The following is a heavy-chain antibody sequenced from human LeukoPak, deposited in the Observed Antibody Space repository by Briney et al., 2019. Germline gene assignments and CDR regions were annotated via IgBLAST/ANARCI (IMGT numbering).Heavy chain of an antibody. CDR1: GFSFSNYG. CDR2: IYHDGSNK. D-gene: IGHD6-19*01. Sequence: GGSLRLSCAASGFSFSNYGMHWVRQAPGKGLEWVALIYHDGSNKYYADAVKGRFTISRDNSKNTLYVQMNSLRAEDTAVYYCAKGFGSGWSEFDYWGQGTLVIVSS. CDR3: AKGFGSGWSEFDY. J-gene: IGHJ4*02. V-gene: IGHV3-33*06.